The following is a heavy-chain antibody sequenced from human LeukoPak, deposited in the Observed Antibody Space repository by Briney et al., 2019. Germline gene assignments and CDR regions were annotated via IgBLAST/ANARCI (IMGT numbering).Heavy chain of an antibody. CDR3: ATYVRGDFDY. V-gene: IGHV3-23*01. D-gene: IGHD3-10*02. CDR1: GFTFSSYA. Sequence: GGSLRLSCATSGFTFSSYAMSWVRQAPGKGLEWVSTVSGGGGSTWYADSVKGRFTIARDNSKNTLYLQMNSLRAEDTAVYYCATYVRGDFDYWGQGTLVTVSS. CDR2: VSGGGGST. J-gene: IGHJ4*02.